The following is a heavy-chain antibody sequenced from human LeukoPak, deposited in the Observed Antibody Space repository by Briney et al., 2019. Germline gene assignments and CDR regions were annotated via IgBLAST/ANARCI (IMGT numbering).Heavy chain of an antibody. D-gene: IGHD3-10*01. CDR1: GFTFSSHW. Sequence: GGSLRLSCAASGFTFSSHWMTWFRQAPGTGLQWVANIKQDGREKYYVDSVKGRFTISRDNAKNSLYLQMNRLRAEDTAVYYCAREGSQSASATYPGNDWGQGTLVTVSS. V-gene: IGHV3-7*01. J-gene: IGHJ4*02. CDR3: AREGSQSASATYPGND. CDR2: IKQDGREK.